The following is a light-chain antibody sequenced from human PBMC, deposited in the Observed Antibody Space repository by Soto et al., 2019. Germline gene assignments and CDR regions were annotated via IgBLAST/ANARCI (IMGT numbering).Light chain of an antibody. V-gene: IGLV2-14*01. CDR2: DVS. CDR3: RSYTSSSSVV. J-gene: IGLJ2*01. Sequence: QSALTQPASVSGSPGQSITISCTGTSSDVGGYNYVSWYQQHPGKAPKLMIYDVSNRPSVVSNRFSGSKSGNTASLTISGLQAEDEAEYYCRSYTSSSSVVFGGGTKLTVL. CDR1: SSDVGGYNY.